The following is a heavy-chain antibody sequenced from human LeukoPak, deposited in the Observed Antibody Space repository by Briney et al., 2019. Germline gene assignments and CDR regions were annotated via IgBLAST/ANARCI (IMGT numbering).Heavy chain of an antibody. D-gene: IGHD3-22*01. CDR1: GGSISDYY. CDR2: IYYSGST. J-gene: IGHJ5*02. Sequence: KPSETLSLTCTVSGGSISDYYWSWIRQPPGKGLEWIGYIYYSGSTNYNPSLKSRVTISVDTSKNQFSLKLSSVTAADMAVYYCARDYDYYDSSGYLRWFDPWGQGTLVTVSS. CDR3: ARDYDYYDSSGYLRWFDP. V-gene: IGHV4-59*01.